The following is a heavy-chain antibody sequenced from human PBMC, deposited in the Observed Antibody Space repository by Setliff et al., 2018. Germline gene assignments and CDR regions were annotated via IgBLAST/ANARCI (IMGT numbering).Heavy chain of an antibody. CDR1: GGSITTDY. CDR3: ARRRCSSRYCSPPEANWLDP. J-gene: IGHJ5*02. CDR2: IFYSGNT. V-gene: IGHV4-59*12. Sequence: SETLSLTCTVSGGSITTDYWNWLRQSPGKGLEWIGHIFYSGNTHYNPSLESRVTISLDTSKSHFSRNLRSVTAADTAVYYCARRRCSSRYCSPPEANWLDPWGQGTLVTVSS. D-gene: IGHD2-15*01.